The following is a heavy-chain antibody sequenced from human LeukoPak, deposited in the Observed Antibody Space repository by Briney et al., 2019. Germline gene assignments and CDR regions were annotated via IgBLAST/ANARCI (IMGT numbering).Heavy chain of an antibody. Sequence: TSETLSLACTVAGASISSHYWSWVRQPPGKGLGWIGYVYYSGSTNCNPSLKSRFTISVDTSKNQFSLKLSSVTAADTAVYYRATGCSGGSCFDYWGQGTLVTVSS. CDR2: VYYSGST. CDR1: GASISSHY. J-gene: IGHJ4*02. CDR3: ATGCSGGSCFDY. D-gene: IGHD2-15*01. V-gene: IGHV4-59*11.